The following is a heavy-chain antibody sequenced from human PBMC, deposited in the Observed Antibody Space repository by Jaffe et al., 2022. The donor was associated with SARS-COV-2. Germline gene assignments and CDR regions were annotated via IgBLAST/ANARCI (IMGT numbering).Heavy chain of an antibody. V-gene: IGHV3-30-3*01. J-gene: IGHJ5*02. CDR2: ISYDGSNK. Sequence: QVQLVESGGGVVQPGRSLRLSCAASGFTFSSYAMHWVRQAPGKGLEWVAVISYDGSNKYYADSVKGRFTISRDNSKNTLYLQMNSLRAEDTAVYYCARDSATYDFWSGYGNWFDPWGQGTLVTVSS. CDR1: GFTFSSYA. D-gene: IGHD3-3*01. CDR3: ARDSATYDFWSGYGNWFDP.